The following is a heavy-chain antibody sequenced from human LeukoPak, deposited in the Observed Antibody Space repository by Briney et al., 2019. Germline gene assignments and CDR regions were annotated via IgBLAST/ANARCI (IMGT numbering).Heavy chain of an antibody. CDR2: IYYSGST. J-gene: IGHJ4*02. V-gene: IGHV4-39*07. CDR1: GGSISSSSYY. D-gene: IGHD3-22*01. CDR3: GRVDSSGYHSDY. Sequence: PPETLSLTCTVSGGSISSSSYYWGWLRQPPGKGLEWIGSIYYSGSTYYNPSLKSRVAISVYTSKNQFSLKLSSVSAADTAVYCCGRVDSSGYHSDYWGQGTLVTVSS.